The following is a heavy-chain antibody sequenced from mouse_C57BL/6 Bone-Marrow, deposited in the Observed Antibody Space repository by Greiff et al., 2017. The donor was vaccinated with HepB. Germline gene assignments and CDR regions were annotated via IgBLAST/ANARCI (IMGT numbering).Heavy chain of an antibody. J-gene: IGHJ2*01. CDR3: ARWGITTVVAPFDY. V-gene: IGHV14-3*01. CDR2: IDPANGNT. Sequence: VHVKQSVAELVRPGASVKLSCTASGFNIKNTYMHWVKQRPEQGLEWIGRIDPANGNTKYAPKFQGKATITADTSSNTAYLQLSSLTSEDTAIYYGARWGITTVVAPFDYWGQGTTLTVSS. D-gene: IGHD1-1*01. CDR1: GFNIKNTY.